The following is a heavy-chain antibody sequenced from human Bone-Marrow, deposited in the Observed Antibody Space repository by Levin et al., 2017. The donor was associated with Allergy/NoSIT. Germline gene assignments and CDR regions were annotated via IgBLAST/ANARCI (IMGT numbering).Heavy chain of an antibody. V-gene: IGHV3-30*04. J-gene: IGHJ4*02. D-gene: IGHD3-16*01. CDR1: GFTFSTYA. CDR3: AARGDDRLLVY. Sequence: GGSLRLSCAASGFTFSTYAMHWVRQAPGKGLEWVAVISYDGSNEYYTDSVKGRFTISRDNSKNTLYLQMNSLRAEDTALYYCAARGDDRLLVYWGQGTLVTVSS. CDR2: ISYDGSNE.